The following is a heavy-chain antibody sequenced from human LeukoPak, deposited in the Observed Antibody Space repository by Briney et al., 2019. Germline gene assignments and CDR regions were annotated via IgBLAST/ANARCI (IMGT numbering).Heavy chain of an antibody. CDR2: IVSSGGST. Sequence: PGGSLRLSCAASGFTFNSYAMSWVRQAPGKGPEWVSVIVSSGGSTDYADSVKGRFTISRDNSKNTLYLQMNSLRGEDTAVYYCARQDGSGFYFFDYWGQGTLVTVSS. J-gene: IGHJ4*02. CDR1: GFTFNSYA. V-gene: IGHV3-23*01. CDR3: ARQDGSGFYFFDY. D-gene: IGHD3-22*01.